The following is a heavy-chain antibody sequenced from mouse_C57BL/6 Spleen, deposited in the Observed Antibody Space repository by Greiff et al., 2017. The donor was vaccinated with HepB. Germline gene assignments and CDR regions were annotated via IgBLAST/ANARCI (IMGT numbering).Heavy chain of an antibody. Sequence: VQLKESGGGLVKPGGSLKLSCAASGFTFSSYTMSWVRQTPEKRLEWVATISGGGGNTYYPVSVKGRFTISRDNAKNALYLQMSSLRSEDTDLYYCARQEFRDYDEGWFAYWGQGTLVTVSA. CDR2: ISGGGGNT. D-gene: IGHD2-4*01. CDR3: ARQEFRDYDEGWFAY. CDR1: GFTFSSYT. V-gene: IGHV5-9*01. J-gene: IGHJ3*01.